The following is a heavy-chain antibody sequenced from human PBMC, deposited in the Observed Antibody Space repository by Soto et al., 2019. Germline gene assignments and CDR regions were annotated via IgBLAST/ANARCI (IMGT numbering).Heavy chain of an antibody. CDR3: VRQGIGNLNGQVDV. CDR2: VYYAGGS. D-gene: IGHD2-8*01. V-gene: IGHV4-59*08. J-gene: IGHJ6*02. CDR1: GGSIDGRN. Sequence: QVQLQESGPGLVKPSETLSLTCTVSGGSIDGRNCAWIRQPPVKGLAWLGYVYYAGGSSYNPSVKSRLPLAMDTSKSQCSLQLRSVTSADTAVYYCVRQGIGNLNGQVDVWGRGTTVTVSS.